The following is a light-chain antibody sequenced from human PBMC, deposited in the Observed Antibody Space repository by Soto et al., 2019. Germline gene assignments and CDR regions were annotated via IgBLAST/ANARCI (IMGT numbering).Light chain of an antibody. J-gene: IGKJ1*01. CDR1: QYINTR. CDR2: QTS. CDR3: LRRQSWPRT. V-gene: IGKV3D-15*03. Sequence: EIVMTQSPATLSVSPGDRVTLSCRASQYINTRLAWYQHRPGQAPRLLIYQTSIRAAGIPARFSASGSGTDFALTISDVQPEDFAFYYCLRRQSWPRTVGQGTRVDI.